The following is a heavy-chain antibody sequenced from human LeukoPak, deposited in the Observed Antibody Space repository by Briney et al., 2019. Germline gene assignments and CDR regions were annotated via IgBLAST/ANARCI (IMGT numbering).Heavy chain of an antibody. CDR2: ISAYNGNT. J-gene: IGHJ6*02. Sequence: ASVTVSCKASGYTFTIYGISWVRQAPGQGLEWMGWISAYNGNTNYAQKLQGRVTMTTDTSTSTAYMELRSLRSDDTAVYYCASITMVRGAPGMDVWGQGTTVTVSS. CDR3: ASITMVRGAPGMDV. CDR1: GYTFTIYG. V-gene: IGHV1-18*01. D-gene: IGHD3-10*01.